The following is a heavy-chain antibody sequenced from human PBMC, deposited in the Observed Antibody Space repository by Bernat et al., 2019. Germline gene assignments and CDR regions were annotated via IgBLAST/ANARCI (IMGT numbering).Heavy chain of an antibody. D-gene: IGHD3-22*01. CDR1: GYTFTSYG. V-gene: IGHV1-18*01. J-gene: IGHJ4*02. Sequence: QVQLVQSGIEVEKPGASVKVSCKASGYTFTSYGINWVRQAPGQGLEWMGWISVYNGNTNYAQKFQGRVTMTTDTSTRTAYLKLGSLRSDDTAVYYCARDFYDSSGYYIKGPFDYWGQGTLVTVSS. CDR3: ARDFYDSSGYYIKGPFDY. CDR2: ISVYNGNT.